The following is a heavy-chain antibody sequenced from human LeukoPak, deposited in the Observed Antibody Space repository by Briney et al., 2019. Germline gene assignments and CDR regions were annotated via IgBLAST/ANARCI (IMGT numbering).Heavy chain of an antibody. D-gene: IGHD5-18*01. Sequence: PSETLSLTCTVSGGSISSGDYYWSWIRQPPGKGLEWIGYIYYSGSTYYNPSLKSRVTIPVDTSKNQFSLKLSSVTAADTAVCYCARERYVDTVPPAFDIWGQGTMVTVSS. CDR1: GGSISSGDYY. CDR2: IYYSGST. V-gene: IGHV4-30-4*08. CDR3: ARERYVDTVPPAFDI. J-gene: IGHJ3*02.